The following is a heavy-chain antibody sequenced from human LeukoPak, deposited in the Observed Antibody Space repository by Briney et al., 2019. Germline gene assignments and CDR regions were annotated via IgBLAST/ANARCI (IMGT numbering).Heavy chain of an antibody. Sequence: GGSLRLSCAASGFTFSSYAMHWVRQAPGKGLEWVAVISYDGSNKYYADSVKGRFTISRDNSKNTLYLQMNSLRAEDTAVYYCAKVFYYYDSSGYLDYWGQGTLVTVSS. D-gene: IGHD3-22*01. J-gene: IGHJ4*02. CDR2: ISYDGSNK. CDR3: AKVFYYYDSSGYLDY. CDR1: GFTFSSYA. V-gene: IGHV3-30-3*01.